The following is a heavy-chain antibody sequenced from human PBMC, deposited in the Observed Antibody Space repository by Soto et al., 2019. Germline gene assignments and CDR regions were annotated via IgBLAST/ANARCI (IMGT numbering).Heavy chain of an antibody. D-gene: IGHD5-12*01. CDR1: GFAFTNYA. Sequence: SVKVSWKASGFAFTNYAMHWVRQAPGQGLEWLGRIIPIFGSVTFAQKFQGRITLTADESTTTVYMELSSLRSDDTAVYYCAKDGGKDGYFGNWFDPWGQGTQVTVSS. J-gene: IGHJ5*02. V-gene: IGHV1-69*13. CDR2: IIPIFGSV. CDR3: AKDGGKDGYFGNWFDP.